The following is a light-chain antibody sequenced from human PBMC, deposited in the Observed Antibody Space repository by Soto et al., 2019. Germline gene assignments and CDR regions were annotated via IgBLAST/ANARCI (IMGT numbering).Light chain of an antibody. CDR3: QQYGRSPPFT. CDR1: QSVSTTY. J-gene: IGKJ2*01. CDR2: GAS. V-gene: IGKV3-20*01. Sequence: EIVLRKPPGPLFLSPGERATLSCRASQSVSTTYKAWNQKNPGRAPRLLIYGASSRATGIPDRFSGSGSGTDFTLTISRLEPEDFAVYFCQQYGRSPPFTFGQGTKVEIK.